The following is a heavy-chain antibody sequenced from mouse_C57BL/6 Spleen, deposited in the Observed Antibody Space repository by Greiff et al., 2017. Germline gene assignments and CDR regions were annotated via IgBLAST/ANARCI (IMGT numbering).Heavy chain of an antibody. CDR2: ISSGGSYT. V-gene: IGHV5-6*01. Sequence: DVHLVESGGDLVKPGGSLKLSCAASGFTFSSYGMSWVRQTPDKRLAWVATISSGGSYTYYPDSVKGRFTISRDNAKNTLYLQMSSLKSEDTAMYYCARQRENYAMDYWGQGTSVTVSS. CDR1: GFTFSSYG. CDR3: ARQRENYAMDY. J-gene: IGHJ4*01.